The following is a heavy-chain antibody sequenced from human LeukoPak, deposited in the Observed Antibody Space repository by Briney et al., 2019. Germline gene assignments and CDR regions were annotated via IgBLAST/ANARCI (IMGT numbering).Heavy chain of an antibody. D-gene: IGHD3-10*01. CDR3: TSSGSYRDFDY. J-gene: IGHJ4*02. Sequence: GGSLRLSCAASGFTFSSFGMHWVRQAPGKGLEWVVFIPYDGSAKYYADSVKGRFTISRDNSKNTLYLQMNSLRAEDTAVYYCTSSGSYRDFDYWGQGTLVTVSS. CDR1: GFTFSSFG. CDR2: IPYDGSAK. V-gene: IGHV3-30*02.